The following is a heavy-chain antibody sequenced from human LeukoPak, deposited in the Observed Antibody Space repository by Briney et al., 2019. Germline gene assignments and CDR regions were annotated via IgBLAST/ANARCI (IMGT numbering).Heavy chain of an antibody. CDR1: GGSISSGGYY. Sequence: PSETLSLTCTVSGGSISSGGYYWSWTRQHPGKGLEWIGYIYYSGSTYYNPSLKSRVTISVDTSKNQFSLKLSSVTAADTAVYYCAREIEMATSKDAFDIWGQGTMVTVSS. J-gene: IGHJ3*02. D-gene: IGHD5-24*01. CDR2: IYYSGST. V-gene: IGHV4-31*03. CDR3: AREIEMATSKDAFDI.